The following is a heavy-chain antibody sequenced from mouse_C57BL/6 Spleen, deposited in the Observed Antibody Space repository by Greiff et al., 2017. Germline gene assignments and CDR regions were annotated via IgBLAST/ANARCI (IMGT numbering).Heavy chain of an antibody. V-gene: IGHV1-74*01. Sequence: QVQLQQPGAELVKPGASVKVSCKASGYTFTSYWMHWVKQRPGQGLEWIGRIHPSDSATNYNQKLKGKATLTVEKPYSTAYMQLSSVKSEDSAVDYCAIGDYSNPAWFAYWGQGTLVTVSA. CDR1: GYTFTSYW. CDR2: IHPSDSAT. D-gene: IGHD2-5*01. CDR3: AIGDYSNPAWFAY. J-gene: IGHJ3*01.